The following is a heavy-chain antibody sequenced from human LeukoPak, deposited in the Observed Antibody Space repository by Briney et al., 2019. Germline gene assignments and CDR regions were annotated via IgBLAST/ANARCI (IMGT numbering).Heavy chain of an antibody. V-gene: IGHV4-31*03. J-gene: IGHJ4*02. CDR2: IYYSGST. CDR1: GGSISSGGYY. CDR3: ARGIWFGELLGPYYFDY. D-gene: IGHD3-10*01. Sequence: SQTLSLTCTVSGGSISSGGYYWSWIRQHPGKGLEWSGYIYYSGSTYYNPSLKSRVTISVDTSKNQFSLKLSSVTAADTAVYYCARGIWFGELLGPYYFDYWGQGTLVTVSS.